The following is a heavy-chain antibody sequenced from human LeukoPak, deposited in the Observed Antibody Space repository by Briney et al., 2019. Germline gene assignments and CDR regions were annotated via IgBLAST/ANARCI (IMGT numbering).Heavy chain of an antibody. CDR3: ARDRVVVVVAAQDAFDI. Sequence: PGGSLRLSCAASGFTFSSYAMHWVRQAPGKGLEWVAVISYDGSNKYYADSVKGRFTISRDNSKNTLYLQMNSLRAEDTAVYYCARDRVVVVVAAQDAFDIWGQGTMVTVSS. J-gene: IGHJ3*02. CDR1: GFTFSSYA. CDR2: ISYDGSNK. V-gene: IGHV3-30-3*01. D-gene: IGHD2-15*01.